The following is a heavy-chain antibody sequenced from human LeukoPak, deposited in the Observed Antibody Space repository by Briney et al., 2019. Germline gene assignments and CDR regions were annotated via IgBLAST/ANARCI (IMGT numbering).Heavy chain of an antibody. V-gene: IGHV3-11*01. CDR1: GLTFNDYS. CDR2: INSRGKTI. Sequence: GGALRLSCAASGLTFNDYSMSWIRQAPGKGLEWVSYINSRGKTIYYADSVKGRFTISRDNAKSSLYLQMNSLRAEDTAVYYCASLYYGAADYWGQGTLVTVSS. J-gene: IGHJ4*02. CDR3: ASLYYGAADY. D-gene: IGHD4-17*01.